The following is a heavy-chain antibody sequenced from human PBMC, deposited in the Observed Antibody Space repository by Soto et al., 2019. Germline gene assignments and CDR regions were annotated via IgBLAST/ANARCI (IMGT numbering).Heavy chain of an antibody. CDR2: ISGSGGRT. D-gene: IGHD6-13*01. CDR1: GFTFSNYA. V-gene: IGHV3-23*01. Sequence: GGSLRLSCAASGFTFSNYAMSWVRQAPGKGLEWVSGISGSGGRTFYADSVKGRFTISRDNSKNTLYLQMNSLRVDDTAVYYCARDAPTIAAQDDYWGQGTLVTFSS. J-gene: IGHJ4*02. CDR3: ARDAPTIAAQDDY.